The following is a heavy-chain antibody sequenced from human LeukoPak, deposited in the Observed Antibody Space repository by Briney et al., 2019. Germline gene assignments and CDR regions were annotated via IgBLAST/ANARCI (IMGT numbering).Heavy chain of an antibody. J-gene: IGHJ4*02. Sequence: SETLSLTCTVSGYSISSGHYWAWIRQSPEKGLECIATMFHSGSTYYNPSLKSRVTTSVDTSKNEFSLNLSSVTAADTAVYYCARERLVRGREMDNWGQGTLVTVTS. CDR1: GYSISSGHY. CDR3: ARERLVRGREMDN. CDR2: MFHSGST. V-gene: IGHV4-38-2*02. D-gene: IGHD3-10*01.